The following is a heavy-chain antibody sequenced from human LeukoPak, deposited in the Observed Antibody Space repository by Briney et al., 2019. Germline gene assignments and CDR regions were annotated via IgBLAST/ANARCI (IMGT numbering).Heavy chain of an antibody. V-gene: IGHV3-30*04. CDR3: ARDWGYYYDSSGYTYYYYYGMDV. CDR2: ISYDGSGK. J-gene: IGHJ6*02. D-gene: IGHD3-22*01. Sequence: GGSLRLSCEASGFVFSHHVIHWVRQVPGQGLEWVSMISYDGSGKHYADSVKGRFTISRDNAKNSLYLQMNSLRAEDTAVYYCARDWGYYYDSSGYTYYYYYGMDVWGQGTTITVSS. CDR1: GFVFSHHV.